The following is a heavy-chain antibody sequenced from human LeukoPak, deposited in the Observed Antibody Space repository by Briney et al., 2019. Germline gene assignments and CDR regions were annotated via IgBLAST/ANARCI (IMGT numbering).Heavy chain of an antibody. CDR1: GFTFSSYA. Sequence: GGSLRLSCAASGFTFSSYAMSWVRQAPGKGLEWVSGISGSGGNTYYADSVKGRFTISRDNSQSTLYLQMNSLRAEDTAVYYCARARNNYDSSGFSALDYWGQGTLVTVSS. CDR2: ISGSGGNT. D-gene: IGHD3-22*01. J-gene: IGHJ4*02. CDR3: ARARNNYDSSGFSALDY. V-gene: IGHV3-23*01.